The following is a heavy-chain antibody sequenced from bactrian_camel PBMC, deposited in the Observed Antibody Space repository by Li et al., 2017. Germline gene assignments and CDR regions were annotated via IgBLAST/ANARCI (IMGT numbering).Heavy chain of an antibody. CDR3: ANLGSSFAY. J-gene: IGHJ6*01. CDR2: IYTDGGST. D-gene: IGHD6*01. CDR1: GITFDDFD. V-gene: IGHV3S63*01. Sequence: HVQLVESGGASVQAGGSLRLSCTVSGITFDDFDVGWYRQAPANECEGVAVIYTDGGSTYYADSVKGRFTCSRDNAKNTLYLQLDSLKTEDTATYYCANLGSSFAYWGMGTQVTVS.